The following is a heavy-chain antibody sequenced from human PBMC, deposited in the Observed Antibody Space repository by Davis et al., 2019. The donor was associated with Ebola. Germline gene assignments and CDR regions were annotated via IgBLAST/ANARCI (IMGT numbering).Heavy chain of an antibody. CDR1: GGTFSSYA. J-gene: IGHJ4*02. Sequence: AASVKVSCKASGGTFSSYAISWVRQAPGQGLEWMGRIIPILGIANYAQKFQGRVTITADKSTSTAYMELRSLRSDDTAVYYCARKAAYFYSFDYWGQGTLVTVSS. CDR3: ARKAAYFYSFDY. D-gene: IGHD3-16*01. CDR2: IIPILGIA. V-gene: IGHV1-69*04.